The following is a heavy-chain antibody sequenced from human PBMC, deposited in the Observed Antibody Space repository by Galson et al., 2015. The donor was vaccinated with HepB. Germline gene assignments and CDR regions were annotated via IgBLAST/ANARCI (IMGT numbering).Heavy chain of an antibody. J-gene: IGHJ4*02. CDR2: ISSDGSNK. CDR1: EFRFRNHG. Sequence: SLRLSCAASEFRFRNHGLHWVRQAPGKGLEWLAVISSDGSNKFYTASVKGRFTVSRTNTKTTLYLQMNRLGTEDTAVYYCARAGLDYYFDLWGQGSLVTVSS. CDR3: ARAGLDYYFDL. V-gene: IGHV3-30-3*01. D-gene: IGHD2-2*03.